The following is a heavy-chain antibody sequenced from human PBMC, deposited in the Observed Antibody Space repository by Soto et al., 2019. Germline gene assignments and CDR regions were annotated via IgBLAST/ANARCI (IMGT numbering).Heavy chain of an antibody. CDR1: GFSFSSYA. J-gene: IGHJ4*02. CDR2: ISYDGSNK. V-gene: IGHV3-30-3*01. D-gene: IGHD3-10*01. Sequence: PGGSLRLSCAASGFSFSSYAVHWVRQAPGKGLEWVAVISYDGSNKYYADSVKGRFTISRDNSKNTLYLQMNSLRAEDTAVYYCARGARSGSYPPYGYWGQGTLVTVPQ. CDR3: ARGARSGSYPPYGY.